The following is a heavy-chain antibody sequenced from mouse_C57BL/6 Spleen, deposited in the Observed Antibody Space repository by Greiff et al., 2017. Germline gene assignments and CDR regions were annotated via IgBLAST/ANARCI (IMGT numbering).Heavy chain of an antibody. CDR2: IYPGSGST. D-gene: IGHD3-3*01. V-gene: IGHV1-55*01. CDR3: ARACPDLGDYYAMDY. J-gene: IGHJ4*01. CDR1: GYTFTSYW. Sequence: QVQLQQPGAELVKPGASVKMSCKASGYTFTSYWITWVKQRPGQGLEWIGDIYPGSGSTNYNEKFKSKATLTVDTSSSTAYMQLSSLTSEDSAVYDCARACPDLGDYYAMDYWGQGTSVTVSS.